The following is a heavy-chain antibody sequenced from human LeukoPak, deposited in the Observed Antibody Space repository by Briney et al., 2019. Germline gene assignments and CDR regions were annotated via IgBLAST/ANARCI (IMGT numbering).Heavy chain of an antibody. CDR1: GYTFSDYY. Sequence: ASVSVTCKVSGYTFSDYYCNWVRHAPGQGLEWMGWINPKSGGTKYAQTFQGIVTMTRNTSISTAYMELSILRSDDKTVYYRVRAWELGYWGQGTLVTVSS. V-gene: IGHV1-2*02. D-gene: IGHD7-27*01. CDR2: INPKSGGT. CDR3: VRAWELGY. J-gene: IGHJ4*02.